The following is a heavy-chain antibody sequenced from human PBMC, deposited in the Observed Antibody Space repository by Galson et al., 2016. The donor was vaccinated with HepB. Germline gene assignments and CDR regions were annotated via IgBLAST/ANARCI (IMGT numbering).Heavy chain of an antibody. J-gene: IGHJ4*02. V-gene: IGHV4-59*11. CDR2: IYYSGNT. Sequence: ETLSLTCTVSSNSLSGHYWSWIRQPLGKELEWIGYIYYSGNTNYNPSLKSRVTISLDTSKNQFSLRLNSVTAADTAVYYCARGTGTASSRLLFYYWGRGTLVTVSS. D-gene: IGHD1-1*01. CDR1: SNSLSGHY. CDR3: ARGTGTASSRLLFYY.